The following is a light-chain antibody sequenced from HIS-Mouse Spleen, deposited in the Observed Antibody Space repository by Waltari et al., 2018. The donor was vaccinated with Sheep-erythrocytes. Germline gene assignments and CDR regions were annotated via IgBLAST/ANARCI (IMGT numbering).Light chain of an antibody. CDR3: CSYAGSYNHV. CDR2: DVS. CDR1: SSDVGGYNY. Sequence: QSALTQPRSVSGSPGQSVTISCTGTSSDVGGYNYVSWYQQYPGKAPKRMLYDVSKRPSGVPDRFSGSKSGNTASLTISGLQAEDEADYYCCSYAGSYNHVFATGTKVTVL. V-gene: IGLV2-11*01. J-gene: IGLJ1*01.